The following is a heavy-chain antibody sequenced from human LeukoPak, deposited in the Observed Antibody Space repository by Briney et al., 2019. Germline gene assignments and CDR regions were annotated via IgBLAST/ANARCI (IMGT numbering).Heavy chain of an antibody. CDR1: GFTFSDYY. V-gene: IGHV3-11*01. J-gene: IGHJ5*02. CDR2: INIGGTNT. CDR3: ATDGAGFDT. Sequence: GGSLRLSCAASGFTFSDYYMSWIRQAPGKGLEWLSYINIGGTNTHYADSVKGRFTISRDNAKKSLYLEMNNLRAEDTAVYYCATDGAGFDTWGQGVLVTVTS.